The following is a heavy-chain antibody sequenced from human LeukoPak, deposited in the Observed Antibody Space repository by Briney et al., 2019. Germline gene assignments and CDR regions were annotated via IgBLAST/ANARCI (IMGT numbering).Heavy chain of an antibody. CDR2: IESNVDGGTK. J-gene: IGHJ4*02. CDR1: GFTFADAW. D-gene: IGHD2-15*01. Sequence: GGSLRLSCAASGFTFADAWMSWARQAPGKGLEWVGRIESNVDGGTKLYAAPVKGRFTITRDNSKRKLQLQMNRLKTEDTADYDCRVDCSGWGWGQGTLVTVSS. CDR3: RVDCSGWG. V-gene: IGHV3-15*04.